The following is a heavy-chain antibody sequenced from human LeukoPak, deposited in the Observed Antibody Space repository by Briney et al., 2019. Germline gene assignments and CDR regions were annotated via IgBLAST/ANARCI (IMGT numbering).Heavy chain of an antibody. CDR1: GGSFSDHY. Sequence: PSETLSLTCAVYGGSFSDHYWSWIRQPPGKGLEWIGEINHSGSTNCNPSLKSRVTISIDTSKNQFSLKLSSVTAADTAVYYCAREGAVAKRGDCFDYWGQGTLVTVSS. D-gene: IGHD6-19*01. CDR3: AREGAVAKRGDCFDY. J-gene: IGHJ4*02. CDR2: INHSGST. V-gene: IGHV4-34*01.